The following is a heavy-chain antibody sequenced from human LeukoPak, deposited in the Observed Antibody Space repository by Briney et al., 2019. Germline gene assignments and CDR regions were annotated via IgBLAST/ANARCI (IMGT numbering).Heavy chain of an antibody. CDR2: IYSGGST. J-gene: IGHJ4*02. D-gene: IGHD6-19*01. CDR3: AKVRQWLVRTIDY. CDR1: GFTVSSNY. Sequence: HPGGSLRLSCAASGFTVSSNYMSWVRQAPGKGLQWVSVIYSGGSTYYADSVKGRFTISRDNSKNTLYLQMNSLRAEDTAVYYCAKVRQWLVRTIDYWGQGTLVTVSS. V-gene: IGHV3-53*01.